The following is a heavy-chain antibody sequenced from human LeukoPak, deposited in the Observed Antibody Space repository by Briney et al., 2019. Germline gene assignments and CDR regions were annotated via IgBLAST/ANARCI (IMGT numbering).Heavy chain of an antibody. J-gene: IGHJ5*02. CDR3: ATVPRGYSGYGSQKFDP. D-gene: IGHD5-12*01. CDR1: GYTFTGYY. Sequence: ASVTVSCKASGYTFTGYYMHWVRQAPGQGLEWMEWIKPNSGGTNYAQKFQGRVTMTRDTSISTAFMELSSLRSEDTAVYYCATVPRGYSGYGSQKFDPWGQGTLVTVSS. V-gene: IGHV1-2*02. CDR2: IKPNSGGT.